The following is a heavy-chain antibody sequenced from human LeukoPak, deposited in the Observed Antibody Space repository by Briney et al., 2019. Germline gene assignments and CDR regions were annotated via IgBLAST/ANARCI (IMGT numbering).Heavy chain of an antibody. CDR2: IDWNSGSM. Sequence: GGSLRLSCAAAGFKFDDYAMHWVRQAPGKGLEWVSGIDWNSGSMGYAVSVKGRFTISRDNAKNSLYLQMNSLRPEDTALYYCAKDVTGSYYYYMDVWGKGTTVTVSS. V-gene: IGHV3-9*01. CDR3: AKDVTGSYYYYMDV. CDR1: GFKFDDYA. D-gene: IGHD3-10*01. J-gene: IGHJ6*03.